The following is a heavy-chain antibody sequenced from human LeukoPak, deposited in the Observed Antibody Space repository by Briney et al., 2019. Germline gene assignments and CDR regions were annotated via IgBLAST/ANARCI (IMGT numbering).Heavy chain of an antibody. CDR3: VRVTHSSYSYGFGHGDY. V-gene: IGHV3-33*01. J-gene: IGHJ4*02. CDR1: GFTFSSYG. Sequence: GGSLRLSCAASGFTFSSYGMHWVRQAPGKGLEWVAVIWYDGSNKYYADSVKGRFTISRDNSKNTLYLQMNSLRAEDTAVYYCVRVTHSSYSYGFGHGDYWGQGTLVTVSS. CDR2: IWYDGSNK. D-gene: IGHD5-18*01.